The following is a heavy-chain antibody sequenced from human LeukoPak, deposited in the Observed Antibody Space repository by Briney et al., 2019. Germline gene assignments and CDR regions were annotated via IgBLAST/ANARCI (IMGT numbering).Heavy chain of an antibody. CDR3: ARARAAAGLTNSFDY. D-gene: IGHD6-13*01. Sequence: SETLSLTCTVSGGSISSYYWSWIRQPPGKGLEWIGYIYYSGSTNYNPSLKSRVTISVDTSKNQFSLKLSSVTAADTAVYYCARARAAAGLTNSFDYWGQGTLVTVSS. J-gene: IGHJ4*02. V-gene: IGHV4-59*01. CDR2: IYYSGST. CDR1: GGSISSYY.